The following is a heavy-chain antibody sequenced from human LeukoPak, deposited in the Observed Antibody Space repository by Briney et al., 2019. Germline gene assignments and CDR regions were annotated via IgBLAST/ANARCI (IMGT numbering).Heavy chain of an antibody. J-gene: IGHJ4*02. CDR3: ARGEDGGYNWDYFDY. CDR2: ISSSSSTI. CDR1: GFTFSSYS. V-gene: IGHV3-48*04. D-gene: IGHD5-24*01. Sequence: GGSLRLSCAASGFTFSSYSMNWVRQAPGKGLEWVSYISSSSSTIYYADSVKGRFTISRDNAKNSLYLQMNSLRAEDTAVYYCARGEDGGYNWDYFDYWGQGTLVTVSS.